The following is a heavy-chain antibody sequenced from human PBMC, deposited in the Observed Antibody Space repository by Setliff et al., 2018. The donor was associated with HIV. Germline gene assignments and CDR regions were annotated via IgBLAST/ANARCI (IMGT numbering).Heavy chain of an antibody. D-gene: IGHD4-17*01. J-gene: IGHJ3*02. CDR2: IYYTGST. CDR1: GGSISNYY. Sequence: SETLSLTCTVSGGSISNYYWNWIRQPPGKGLEWIGYIYYTGSTNYDPSLKSRVTISLDASKDQFSLKLSSVTAADTAVYYCARDATVTTGDAFDIWGQGTMVTVSS. CDR3: ARDATVTTGDAFDI. V-gene: IGHV4-59*12.